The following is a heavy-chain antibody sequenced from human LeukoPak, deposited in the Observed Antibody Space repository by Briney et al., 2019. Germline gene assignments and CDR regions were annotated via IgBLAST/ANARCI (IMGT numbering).Heavy chain of an antibody. CDR1: GFTFSSYG. Sequence: GGSLRLACAASGFTFSSYGMSWVSQAPGKGLEWVSSISSSSSYIYYADSVKGRFTISRDNAKNSLYLQMNSLRAEDTAVYYCARKTYYYDSSGYYFDYWGQGTLVTVSS. CDR3: ARKTYYYDSSGYYFDY. V-gene: IGHV3-21*01. CDR2: ISSSSSYI. J-gene: IGHJ4*02. D-gene: IGHD3-22*01.